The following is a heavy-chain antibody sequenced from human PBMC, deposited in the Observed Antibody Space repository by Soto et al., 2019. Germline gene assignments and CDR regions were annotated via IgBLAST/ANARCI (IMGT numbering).Heavy chain of an antibody. Sequence: QVQLVQSGAEVKKPGSSVKVSCKASGGTFSSYSINWVRQAPGQGLEWMGEISPIFGPANYAQKFQGSVTITADESTSTAYLELSSLRSEDTAVYSCARDGGRHSGGLDYWGQGPLVTVSS. CDR2: ISPIFGPA. CDR1: GGTFSSYS. J-gene: IGHJ4*02. D-gene: IGHD1-26*01. V-gene: IGHV1-69*01. CDR3: ARDGGRHSGGLDY.